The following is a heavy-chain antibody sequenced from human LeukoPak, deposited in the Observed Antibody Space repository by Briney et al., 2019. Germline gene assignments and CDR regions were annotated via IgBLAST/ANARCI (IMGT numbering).Heavy chain of an antibody. CDR1: GFTFSSYW. D-gene: IGHD1-26*01. J-gene: IGHJ4*02. CDR2: IKEDGTEK. CDR3: TRARYSDY. Sequence: GGPLRLSCAASGFTFSSYWMTWVRQAPGKGLEWVANIKEDGTEKNYVDPVKGRFTISRDNAKNSLYLQMNSLRPEDTAVYYCTRARYSDYWGQGTLVTVSS. V-gene: IGHV3-7*01.